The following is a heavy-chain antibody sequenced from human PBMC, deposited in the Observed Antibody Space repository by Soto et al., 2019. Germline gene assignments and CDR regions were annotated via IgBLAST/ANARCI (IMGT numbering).Heavy chain of an antibody. CDR2: ILHIGST. V-gene: IGHV4-4*02. D-gene: IGHD3-22*01. CDR3: ASGFDSDGLYNGGHP. Sequence: VQLQESGPGLVKPSGTLSLTCTVSGGSISTTNWWSWVRQYPGKGLEWIGEILHIGSTNYNPSLKSRATISIDKSKNQFSLRLSSVTAADTAVYYCASGFDSDGLYNGGHPWGQGTLVSVSS. J-gene: IGHJ5*02. CDR1: GGSISTTNW.